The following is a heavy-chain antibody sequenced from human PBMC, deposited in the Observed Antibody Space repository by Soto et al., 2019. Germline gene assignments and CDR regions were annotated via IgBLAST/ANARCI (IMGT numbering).Heavy chain of an antibody. J-gene: IGHJ4*02. CDR1: GFSFSTLY. CDR2: INRDSTVI. CDR3: LNGDYY. V-gene: IGHV3-48*01. D-gene: IGHD3-16*01. Sequence: EEQLVESGGGLVQPGGSLRLSGAASGFSFSTLYMNWVRQPPGKGLEWVSSINRDSTVIKYADSVKGRFTISRDNARNSLSLQLDSLRAEDTAVYYCLNGDYYVGPGALVTGSS.